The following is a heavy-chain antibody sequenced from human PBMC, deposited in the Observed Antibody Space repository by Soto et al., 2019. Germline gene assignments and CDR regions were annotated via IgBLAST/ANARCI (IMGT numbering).Heavy chain of an antibody. D-gene: IGHD1-26*01. V-gene: IGHV1-8*01. CDR3: ARGVTAGVDY. CDR2: MEPSSGKT. Sequence: AAVKVSCKACGCSFTRLDINWVRQTAGQGLEWMGWMEPSSGKTGYAQKFHDRVTMTSDTSINTAYMELTTLTSDDTAFYYCARGVTAGVDYWGQGTLVTVSS. CDR1: GCSFTRLD. J-gene: IGHJ4*02.